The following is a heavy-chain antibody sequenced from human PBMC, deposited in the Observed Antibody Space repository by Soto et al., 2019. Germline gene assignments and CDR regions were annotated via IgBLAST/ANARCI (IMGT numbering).Heavy chain of an antibody. V-gene: IGHV1-8*01. CDR2: MNPKSGQT. CDR3: ARDIGPARAWFRP. D-gene: IGHD2-2*01. Sequence: SLYVCCKASGDTLSRYDINAVRQASGQGHELMRWMNPKSGQTGYAPRIQGRLTLTGNTSINTAFMDLSSLQSEDTDVYYCARDIGPARAWFRPWGQGILVRDSS. J-gene: IGHJ5*02. CDR1: GDTLSRYD.